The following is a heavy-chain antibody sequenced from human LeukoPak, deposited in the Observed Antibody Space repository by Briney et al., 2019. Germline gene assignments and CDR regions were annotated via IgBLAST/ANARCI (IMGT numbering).Heavy chain of an antibody. V-gene: IGHV1-69*05. J-gene: IGHJ4*02. CDR3: ARDLSGSGSYYNFPFDY. D-gene: IGHD3-10*01. Sequence: SVKVSCKASGGTFSSYAISWVRQAPGQGLEWMGRIIPIFGTANYAQKLQGRVTITTDESTSTAYMELSSLRSEDTAVYYCARDLSGSGSYYNFPFDYWGQGTLVTVSS. CDR2: IIPIFGTA. CDR1: GGTFSSYA.